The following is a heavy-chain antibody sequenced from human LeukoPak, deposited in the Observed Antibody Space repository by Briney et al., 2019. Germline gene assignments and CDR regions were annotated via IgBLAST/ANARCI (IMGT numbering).Heavy chain of an antibody. Sequence: GGSLGLSCAASGFTFSSYAMSWVRQAPGKGLEWVSAISGSGGSTYYADSVKGRFTISRDNSKNTLYLQMNSLRAEGTAVYYCAKVSMVRGLNWFDPWGQGTLVTVSS. CDR1: GFTFSSYA. CDR2: ISGSGGST. J-gene: IGHJ5*02. D-gene: IGHD3-10*01. V-gene: IGHV3-23*01. CDR3: AKVSMVRGLNWFDP.